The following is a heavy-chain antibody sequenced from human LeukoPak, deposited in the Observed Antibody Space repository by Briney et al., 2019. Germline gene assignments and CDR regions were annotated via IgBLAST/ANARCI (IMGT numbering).Heavy chain of an antibody. CDR1: GGSISSSSYY. D-gene: IGHD2-21*02. CDR2: IYYSGST. J-gene: IGHJ3*02. Sequence: KPSETLSLTCTVSGGSISSSSYYRGWIRQPPGKGPEWIGSIYYSGSTYYTPSLRSRVTISVDTSKNQFSLNLSSVTAADTAVYYCARLLVTAIPPIAVDIWGQGTMVTVSS. V-gene: IGHV4-39*01. CDR3: ARLLVTAIPPIAVDI.